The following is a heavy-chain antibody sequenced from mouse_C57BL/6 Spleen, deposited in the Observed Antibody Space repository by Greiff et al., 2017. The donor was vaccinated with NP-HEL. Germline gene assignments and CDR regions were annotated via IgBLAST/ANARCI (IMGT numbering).Heavy chain of an antibody. CDR1: GFTFSSYA. Sequence: DVMLVESGGGLVKPGGSLKLSCAASGFTFSSYAMSWVRQTPEKRLEWVATISDGGSYTYYPDNVKGRFTISRDNAKNNLYLQMSHLKSEDTAMYYCARDRRDLYDGYYLAYWGQGTLVTVSA. D-gene: IGHD2-3*01. CDR3: ARDRRDLYDGYYLAY. V-gene: IGHV5-4*01. J-gene: IGHJ3*01. CDR2: ISDGGSYT.